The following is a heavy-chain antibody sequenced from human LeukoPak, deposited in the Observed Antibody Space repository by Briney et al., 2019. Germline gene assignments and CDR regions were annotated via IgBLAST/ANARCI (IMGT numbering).Heavy chain of an antibody. CDR3: ARDMVVVPAAIITSPGFDY. CDR1: GGSISSSSYY. V-gene: IGHV4-39*07. D-gene: IGHD2-2*01. CDR2: IYYSGST. Sequence: SETLSLTCTVSGGSISSSSYYWGWIRQPPGKGLEWIGSIYYSGSTYYNPSLKSRVTISVDTSKNQFSLKLSSVTAADTAVYYCARDMVVVPAAIITSPGFDYWGQGTLVTVSS. J-gene: IGHJ4*02.